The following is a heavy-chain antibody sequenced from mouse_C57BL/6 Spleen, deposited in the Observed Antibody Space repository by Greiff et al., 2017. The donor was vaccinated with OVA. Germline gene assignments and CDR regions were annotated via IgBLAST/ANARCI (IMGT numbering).Heavy chain of an antibody. V-gene: IGHV7-3*01. CDR1: GFTFTDYY. CDR2: IRNKANGYTT. J-gene: IGHJ4*01. CDR3: ARDDYYAMDY. Sequence: EVKLVESGGGLVQPGGSLSLSCAASGFTFTDYYMSWVRQPPGKALEWLGFIRNKANGYTTEYSASVKGRFTISRDNSQSILYLQMNALRAEDSATYYCARDDYYAMDYWGQGTSVTVSS.